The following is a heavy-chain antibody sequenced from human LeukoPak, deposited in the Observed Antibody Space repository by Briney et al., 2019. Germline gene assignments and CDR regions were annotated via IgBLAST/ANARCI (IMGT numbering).Heavy chain of an antibody. D-gene: IGHD6-6*01. CDR3: ARHXRYXSSSGAYFEY. Sequence: SETLSLTCTVSGGSINTYSYYWAWIRQPPGKGLEWIGSIYCTGNTYYNPSLESRVTISVDTSKNQFSLKLSSVTAADTAVYYCARHXRYXSSSGAYFEYWGQGTLFTVSS. J-gene: IGHJ4*02. CDR1: GGSINTYSYY. V-gene: IGHV4-39*01. CDR2: IYCTGNT.